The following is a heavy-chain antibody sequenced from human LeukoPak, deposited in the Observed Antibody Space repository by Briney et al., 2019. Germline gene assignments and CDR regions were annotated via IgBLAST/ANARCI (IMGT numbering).Heavy chain of an antibody. J-gene: IGHJ5*02. CDR1: GFTFSSYW. V-gene: IGHV3-7*01. D-gene: IGHD1-1*01. Sequence: GGSLRLSCAASGFTFSSYWMSWVRQVPGKGLEWVANIKQDGSEKHYVDSVKGRFTISRDNAKNSLYLQMDSLRVEDTAVYSCARDGPWNSPMSGWFDPWGQGTLVTVSS. CDR2: IKQDGSEK. CDR3: ARDGPWNSPMSGWFDP.